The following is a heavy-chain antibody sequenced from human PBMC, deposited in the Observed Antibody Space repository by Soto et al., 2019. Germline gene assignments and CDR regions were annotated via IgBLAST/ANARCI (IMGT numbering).Heavy chain of an antibody. CDR2: ISYSGTT. CDR3: ARGRGYSYGLDP. J-gene: IGHJ5*02. CDR1: GDSISSNNNY. Sequence: QVQLQESGPGLVKPSQTLSLTCTVSGDSISSNNNYWSWIRQPPGEGLEWIGFISYSGTTSYSPSLQSRVAISLDTSKNQASLSLSSVTAADTAVYYCARGRGYSYGLDPWGQGTLVTVSS. V-gene: IGHV4-30-4*01. D-gene: IGHD5-18*01.